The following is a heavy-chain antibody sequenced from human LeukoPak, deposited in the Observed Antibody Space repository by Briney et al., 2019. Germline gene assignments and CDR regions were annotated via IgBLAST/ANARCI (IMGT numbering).Heavy chain of an antibody. V-gene: IGHV4-34*01. CDR2: INHSGST. CDR1: GGSFSGYY. CDR3: ARACTGGVCPTDY. D-gene: IGHD2-8*02. Sequence: SETLSLTCAVYGGSFSGYYWSWIRQPPGKGLEWIGEINHSGSTNYNPSLKSRVTISVDTSKSQFSLKLSSVTAADTAVYYCARACTGGVCPTDYWGQGTLVTVSS. J-gene: IGHJ4*02.